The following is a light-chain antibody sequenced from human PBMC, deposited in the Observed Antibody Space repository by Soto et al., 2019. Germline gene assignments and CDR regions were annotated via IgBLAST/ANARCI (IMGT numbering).Light chain of an antibody. CDR1: QSISSH. CDR2: AAS. V-gene: IGKV1-39*01. CDR3: QQSYSTPRT. J-gene: IGKJ4*01. Sequence: DIQMTQSPSSLSASVGDRVTITCRASQSISSHLNWYQQKAGKAPKLLIYAASSLQSGVPSRFSGSGSGTDFTLTSSSLQPEDFATYYCQQSYSTPRTFGGGTKVEIK.